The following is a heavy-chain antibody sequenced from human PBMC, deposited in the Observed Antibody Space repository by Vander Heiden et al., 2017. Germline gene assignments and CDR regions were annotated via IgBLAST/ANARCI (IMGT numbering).Heavy chain of an antibody. Sequence: QVQLVQSGAEVKKPGSSVKVSCKASGGTFSSYAISWVRQAPGQGLEWMGGIIPIFGTANYAQKFQGRVTITADESTSTAYMELSSLRSEDTAGYYGARGNNLGYYYYYGMDVWGQGTTVTVSS. V-gene: IGHV1-69*01. D-gene: IGHD7-27*01. CDR1: GGTFSSYA. J-gene: IGHJ6*02. CDR3: ARGNNLGYYYYYGMDV. CDR2: IIPIFGTA.